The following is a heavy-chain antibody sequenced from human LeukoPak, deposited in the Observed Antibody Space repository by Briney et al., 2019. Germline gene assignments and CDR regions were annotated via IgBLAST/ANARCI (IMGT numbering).Heavy chain of an antibody. V-gene: IGHV3-23*01. D-gene: IGHD6-19*01. CDR3: AKDLSHDSSGKDY. Sequence: GGSPRLSCAASGFTFSSYAMSWVRQAPGKGLEWVSAISGSGDSTYYADSVKGRFTISRDNSKNTLYLQMNSLRAEDTAVYYCAKDLSHDSSGKDYWGQGTLVTVSS. CDR1: GFTFSSYA. J-gene: IGHJ4*02. CDR2: ISGSGDST.